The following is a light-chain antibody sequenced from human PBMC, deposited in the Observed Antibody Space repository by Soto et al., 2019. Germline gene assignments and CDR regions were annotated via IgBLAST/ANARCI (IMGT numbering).Light chain of an antibody. CDR3: QPRSNWPRT. CDR2: DAS. J-gene: IGKJ4*01. Sequence: EIVLTQSPATLSLSPGERATLSCRASQSVSRYLAWYQQKPGQAPRLLIHDASNRATGIPARFSGSGSGTNFTLSISILEPEDFAVYYCQPRSNWPRTFGGGTNVNIK. V-gene: IGKV3-11*01. CDR1: QSVSRY.